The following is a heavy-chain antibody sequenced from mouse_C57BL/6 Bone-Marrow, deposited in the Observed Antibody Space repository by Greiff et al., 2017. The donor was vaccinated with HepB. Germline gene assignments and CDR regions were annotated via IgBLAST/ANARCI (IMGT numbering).Heavy chain of an antibody. V-gene: IGHV1-66*01. J-gene: IGHJ2*01. CDR3: ARGGTTVVADY. CDR1: GYSFTSYY. CDR2: IYPGSGNT. D-gene: IGHD1-1*01. Sequence: VQLQQSGPELVKPGASVKISCKASGYSFTSYYIHWVKQRPGQGLEWIGWIYPGSGNTKYNEKFKGKATLTADTSSSTAYMQLSSLTSEDSAVYYCARGGTTVVADYWGQGTTLTVSS.